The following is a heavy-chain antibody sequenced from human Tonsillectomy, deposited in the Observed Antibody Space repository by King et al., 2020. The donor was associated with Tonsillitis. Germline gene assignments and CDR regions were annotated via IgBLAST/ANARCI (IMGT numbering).Heavy chain of an antibody. CDR2: ISNSGGTI. CDR1: EFTFSSYG. CDR3: ARDWGGRMDV. D-gene: IGHD3-16*01. V-gene: IGHV3-48*03. Sequence: VQLVESGGGLVEPGGSLRLSCAASEFTFSSYGMNWVRQAPGKGLEWVSHISNSGGTIYYADSVKGRFTISRDNAKNSRYLQMNSLRAEDTAVYYCARDWGGRMDVWGKGTTVTVSS. J-gene: IGHJ6*04.